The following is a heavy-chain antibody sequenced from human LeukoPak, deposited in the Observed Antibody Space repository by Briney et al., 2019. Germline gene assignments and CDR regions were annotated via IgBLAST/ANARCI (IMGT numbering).Heavy chain of an antibody. J-gene: IGHJ4*02. D-gene: IGHD3-16*01. V-gene: IGHV3-30-3*01. CDR3: ARDTLYGNYFVY. CDR2: ISYDGSNK. CDR1: GFTFRSYA. Sequence: GRSLRLSCASSGFTFRSYAVHCVRQAPGQGLEWVAVISYDGSNKYYADSVRGRFTISRDNSKNTLYLQMNSLRAEDTAVYYCARDTLYGNYFVYWGQGTLVTVSS.